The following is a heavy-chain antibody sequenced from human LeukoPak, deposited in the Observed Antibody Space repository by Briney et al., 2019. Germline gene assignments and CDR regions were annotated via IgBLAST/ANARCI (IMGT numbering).Heavy chain of an antibody. D-gene: IGHD1-26*01. Sequence: PGGSLRLSCAASGFTFTSYSMNWVRQAPGKGLEWVSTISGGGGSTYYADSVKGRFTISRDNSKNTLYLQVNSLRAEDTAVYYCASPKTPSGSYGDFDYWGQGTLVTVSS. CDR2: ISGGGGST. V-gene: IGHV3-23*01. CDR3: ASPKTPSGSYGDFDY. CDR1: GFTFTSYS. J-gene: IGHJ4*02.